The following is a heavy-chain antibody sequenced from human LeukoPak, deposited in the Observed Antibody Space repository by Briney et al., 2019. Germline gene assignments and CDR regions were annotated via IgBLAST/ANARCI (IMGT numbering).Heavy chain of an antibody. Sequence: SETLSLTCVVYGGSISSGGYSWSWIRQPPGKGLEGIGYIYHSGSTYYNPSLKSRVTISVDRSKNQCSLKLSSVTAAGTAVYYCARGRGRGDYFDYWGQGTLVTVSS. CDR3: ARGRGRGDYFDY. D-gene: IGHD3-10*01. CDR2: IYHSGST. V-gene: IGHV4-30-2*01. CDR1: GGSISSGGYS. J-gene: IGHJ4*02.